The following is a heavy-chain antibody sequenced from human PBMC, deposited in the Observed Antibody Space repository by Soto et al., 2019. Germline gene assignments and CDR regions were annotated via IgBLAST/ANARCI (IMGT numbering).Heavy chain of an antibody. Sequence: ASVKVSCKASGYTFTSYGISWVRQAPGQGLEWMGWISAYNGNTNYAQKLQGRVTMTTDTSTSTAYMELRSLRSDDTAVYYCGRAPEQYSSSWYYFDYWGQGTLVTVSS. CDR1: GYTFTSYG. CDR3: GRAPEQYSSSWYYFDY. CDR2: ISAYNGNT. J-gene: IGHJ4*02. V-gene: IGHV1-18*01. D-gene: IGHD6-13*01.